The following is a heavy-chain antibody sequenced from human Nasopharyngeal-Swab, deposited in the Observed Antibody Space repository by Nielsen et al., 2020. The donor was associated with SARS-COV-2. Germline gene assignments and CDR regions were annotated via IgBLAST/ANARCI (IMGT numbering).Heavy chain of an antibody. J-gene: IGHJ6*03. CDR2: ISSSSSYI. D-gene: IGHD3-10*01. CDR3: SKSRGYYYYMDV. Sequence: VRQAPGMGLEWVSSISSSSSYIYYADSVKGRFTTSRDNAKNSLYLQMNSLRAEDTALYYCSKSRGYYYYMDVWGKGTTVTVSS. V-gene: IGHV3-21*04.